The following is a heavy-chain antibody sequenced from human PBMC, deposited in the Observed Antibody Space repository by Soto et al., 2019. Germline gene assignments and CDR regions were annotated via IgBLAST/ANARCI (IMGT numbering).Heavy chain of an antibody. CDR1: GFTFSEYS. V-gene: IGHV3-64*04. CDR3: AGEYDGFDY. D-gene: IGHD1-1*01. J-gene: IGHJ4*02. Sequence: GGSLRLSCSASGFTFSEYSMHWVRQAPGKGLQYVSTISSDGDITYYADSVKGRFTISRDNSKNTLYLQMNSLRAEDTAVYYCAGEYDGFDYWGQGTLVTVSS. CDR2: ISSDGDIT.